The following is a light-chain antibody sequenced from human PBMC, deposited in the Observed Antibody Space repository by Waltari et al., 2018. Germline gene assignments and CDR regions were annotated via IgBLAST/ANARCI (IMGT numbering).Light chain of an antibody. Sequence: QSLLTQPPSASGTPGQRVTLSCSVSSPNTGGHSVNWYQQAPGMAPKVPIFSDNQRPSGVPDRISGSKSGTSASLAISGLQSEDEADYYCAGWDGSLNGYVFGAATKVTVL. CDR2: SDN. CDR1: SPNTGGHS. J-gene: IGLJ1*01. CDR3: AGWDGSLNGYV. V-gene: IGLV1-44*01.